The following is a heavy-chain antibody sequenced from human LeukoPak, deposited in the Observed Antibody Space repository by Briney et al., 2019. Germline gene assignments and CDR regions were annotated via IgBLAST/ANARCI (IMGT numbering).Heavy chain of an antibody. J-gene: IGHJ6*02. D-gene: IGHD3-22*01. V-gene: IGHV4-31*03. Sequence: SETLSLTCTVSGGSISSGGYYWSWIRQHPGKGLEWIGYIYYSGSTYYNPSLKSRVTISVDTSKNQFSLKLSSVTAADTAVYYCARDRDYYDSSGYYRGKTTYYYYGMDVWGQGTTVTVSS. CDR3: ARDRDYYDSSGYYRGKTTYYYYGMDV. CDR1: GGSISSGGYY. CDR2: IYYSGST.